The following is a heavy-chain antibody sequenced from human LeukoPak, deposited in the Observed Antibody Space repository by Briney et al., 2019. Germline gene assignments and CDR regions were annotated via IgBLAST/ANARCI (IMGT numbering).Heavy chain of an antibody. CDR1: GFTFDDYG. D-gene: IGHD3-10*01. V-gene: IGHV3-23*01. J-gene: IGHJ3*02. Sequence: GGSLRLSCAASGFTFDDYGMSWVRQAPGKGLEWVSAISGSGGSTYYADSVKGRFTISRDNSKNTLYLQMNSLRAEDTAVYYCARNYGSGSHDAFDIWGQGTMVTVSS. CDR3: ARNYGSGSHDAFDI. CDR2: ISGSGGST.